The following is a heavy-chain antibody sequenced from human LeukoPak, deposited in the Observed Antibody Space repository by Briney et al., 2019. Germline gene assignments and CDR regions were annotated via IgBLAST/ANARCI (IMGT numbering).Heavy chain of an antibody. Sequence: GGSLRLSCAASGFTFSSYGMSWVRQAPGKGLEWVSAISGSGGSTYYADSVKGRFTISRDNSKNTLYLQMNSLRAEDTAVYYCARGLWPRRDGYNYGFDYWGQGTLVTVSS. D-gene: IGHD5-24*01. CDR2: ISGSGGST. CDR1: GFTFSSYG. V-gene: IGHV3-23*01. CDR3: ARGLWPRRDGYNYGFDY. J-gene: IGHJ4*02.